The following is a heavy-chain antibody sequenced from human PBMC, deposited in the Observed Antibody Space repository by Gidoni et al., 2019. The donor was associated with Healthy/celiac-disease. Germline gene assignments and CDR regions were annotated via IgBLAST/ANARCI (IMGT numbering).Heavy chain of an antibody. CDR2: IIPILGIA. J-gene: IGHJ4*02. CDR1: AGTFSSYT. Sequence: QVQLVHSGAEVKKPGSWVKVSCNASAGTFSSYTISWVRQAPGQGLEWMGRIIPILGIANYAQKFQGRVTITAYKSTSTAYMGLSSLRSEDTAVYYCARGTGGDCYDYWGQGTLVTVSS. D-gene: IGHD2-21*01. CDR3: ARGTGGDCYDY. V-gene: IGHV1-69*02.